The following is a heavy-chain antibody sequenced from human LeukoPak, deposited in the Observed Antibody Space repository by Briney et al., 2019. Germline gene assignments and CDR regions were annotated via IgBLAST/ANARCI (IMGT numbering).Heavy chain of an antibody. CDR1: GGSFSGYY. D-gene: IGHD5-18*01. CDR3: ARGGLDSYGYYFDY. CDR2: INHSGST. Sequence: PSETLSLTCAVYGGSFSGYYWSWIRQPPGKGLEWIGEINHSGSTNYNPSLKSRVTILVDTSKNQFSLKLSSVTAADTAVFYCARGGLDSYGYYFDYWGQGTLVTVSS. V-gene: IGHV4-34*01. J-gene: IGHJ4*02.